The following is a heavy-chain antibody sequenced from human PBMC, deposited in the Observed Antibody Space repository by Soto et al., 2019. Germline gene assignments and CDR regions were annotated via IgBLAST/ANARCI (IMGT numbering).Heavy chain of an antibody. V-gene: IGHV2-70*01. CDR3: ARKYYYDSSGLYYFDY. CDR1: GFSLSTSGMC. Sequence: ESGPTLVNPTQTLTLTCTFSGFSLSTSGMCVSWIRQPPGKALEWLALIDWDDDKYYSTSLKTRLTISKDTSKNQVVLTMTNMDPVDTATYYCARKYYYDSSGLYYFDYWGQGTLVTVSS. CDR2: IDWDDDK. J-gene: IGHJ4*02. D-gene: IGHD3-22*01.